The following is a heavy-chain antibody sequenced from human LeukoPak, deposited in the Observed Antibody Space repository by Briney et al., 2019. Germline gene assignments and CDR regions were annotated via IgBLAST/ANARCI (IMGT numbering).Heavy chain of an antibody. CDR3: ARHDPGYSSSWYEY. Sequence: SETLSLTCTVSGGSISSYYWSWIRQPPGEGLEWIGYIYYSGSTNYNPSLKSRVTISVDTSKNQFSLKLSSVTAADTAVYYCARHDPGYSSSWYEYWGQGTLVTVSS. CDR1: GGSISSYY. CDR2: IYYSGST. J-gene: IGHJ4*02. V-gene: IGHV4-59*08. D-gene: IGHD6-13*01.